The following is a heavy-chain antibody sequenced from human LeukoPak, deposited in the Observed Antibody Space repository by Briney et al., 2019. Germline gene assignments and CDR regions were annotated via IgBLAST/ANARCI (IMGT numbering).Heavy chain of an antibody. D-gene: IGHD4-23*01. V-gene: IGHV4-38-2*02. CDR1: TYSISTDHY. CDR2: IFHSGYT. CDR3: ARGTDNQGVATAHFDF. J-gene: IGHJ4*02. Sequence: SETLSLTCTVSTYSISTDHYWGWIRQSPGKGLEWIAIIFHSGYTFYSPSLKSRVTISVDTSKNNFSLKLSSLTAADTGVYFCARGTDNQGVATAHFDFWGQGTLVTVSS.